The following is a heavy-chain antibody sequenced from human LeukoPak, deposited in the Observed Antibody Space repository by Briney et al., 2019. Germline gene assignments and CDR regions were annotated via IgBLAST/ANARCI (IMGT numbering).Heavy chain of an antibody. D-gene: IGHD4-23*01. CDR3: ARGHYGGNFDY. V-gene: IGHV4-4*02. Sequence: SSETLSLTCAVSGGSISSSNWWSWVRQPPGKGLEWIGEIYHSGSTNYNPSLKSRVTISVYTSKNQFSLKLSSVTAADTAVYYCARGHYGGNFDYWGQGTLVTVSS. CDR1: GGSISSSNW. J-gene: IGHJ4*02. CDR2: IYHSGST.